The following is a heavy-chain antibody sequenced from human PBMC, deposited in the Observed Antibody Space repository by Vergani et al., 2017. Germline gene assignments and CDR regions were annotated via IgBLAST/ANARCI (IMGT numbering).Heavy chain of an antibody. CDR2: SYYSGST. CDR1: GGSFSGYY. D-gene: IGHD3-3*01. CDR3: ARDMAFWSGRYAFDI. V-gene: IGHV4-34*11. J-gene: IGHJ3*02. Sequence: QVQLQQWGAGLLKPSETLSLTCAVYGGSFSGYYWSWIRQPPGKGMEWIGYSYYSGSTNYNPSLKRRVTISVDTSKKQFSLKRSSVTAADTAVYSCARDMAFWSGRYAFDIWGQGTMVTVSA.